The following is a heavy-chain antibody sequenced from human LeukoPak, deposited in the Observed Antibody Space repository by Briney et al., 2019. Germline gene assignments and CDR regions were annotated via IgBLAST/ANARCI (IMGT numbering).Heavy chain of an antibody. J-gene: IGHJ4*02. CDR3: ATQLPYYPLDY. Sequence: GGSLRLSCAASGFTFSSYWMHWVRQAPGKGLVWVSRINSDGSSTSYADSVKGRFTISRDNAKNTLYLQMNSLRAEDTAVYYCATQLPYYPLDYWGQGTLVTVSS. CDR1: GFTFSSYW. D-gene: IGHD3-22*01. CDR2: INSDGSST. V-gene: IGHV3-74*01.